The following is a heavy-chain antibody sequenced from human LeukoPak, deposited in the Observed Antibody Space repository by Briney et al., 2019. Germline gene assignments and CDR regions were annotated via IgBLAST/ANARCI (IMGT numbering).Heavy chain of an antibody. CDR3: ARAIRSGYDDTYYYYYMDV. V-gene: IGHV4-59*01. CDR2: IYHSGST. CDR1: VGPISSDY. D-gene: IGHD5-12*01. Sequence: SETLSLTCTVSVGPISSDYWSWIRQPPGKGLEWIGYIYHSGSTNYSPSLKSRVTISVDTSKNQFSLKVRSVTAADTAVYYCARAIRSGYDDTYYYYYMDVWGKGTTVTVSS. J-gene: IGHJ6*03.